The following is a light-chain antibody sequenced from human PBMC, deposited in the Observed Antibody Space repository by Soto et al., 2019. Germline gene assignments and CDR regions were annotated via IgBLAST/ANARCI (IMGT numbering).Light chain of an antibody. CDR2: LGS. CDR1: QSLLHSNGYNY. V-gene: IGKV2-28*01. CDR3: MQALQTPA. J-gene: IGKJ4*01. Sequence: DIVMTQSPLPLPVTPGEPASISCRSSQSLLHSNGYNYLDWYLQKPGQSPQLLIHLGSNRASGVPDRFSGSGSGTDFTLKISRVEAEDVGVYYCMQALQTPAFGGGTKVEIK.